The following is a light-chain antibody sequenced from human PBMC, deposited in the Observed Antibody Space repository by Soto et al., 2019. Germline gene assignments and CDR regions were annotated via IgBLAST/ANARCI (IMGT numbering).Light chain of an antibody. V-gene: IGLV2-14*01. CDR2: EVT. CDR3: SSDTSTNTPYV. Sequence: QSALTQPASVSGSPGQSITISCTGSSSDVGAYNFVSWYQHHPGRAPKLILYEVTTRPSGVSSRFSGSKSGNTASLTISGLQADDEATYYCSSDTSTNTPYVFGTGTKVTVL. CDR1: SSDVGAYNF. J-gene: IGLJ1*01.